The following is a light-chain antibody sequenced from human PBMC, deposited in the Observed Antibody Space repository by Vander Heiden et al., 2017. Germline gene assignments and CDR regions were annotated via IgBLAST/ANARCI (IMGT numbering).Light chain of an antibody. CDR3: MQALQTPYT. J-gene: IGKJ2*01. CDR1: QSLLHSNGYNN. V-gene: IGKV2-28*01. CDR2: LGS. Sequence: DLVMTQSPLYLPVTPGEPASISCRSSQSLLHSNGYNNLDWYLQKPGQSPQLLIYLGSNRASGVPDSCSGSGSGTDFTLKISRVEAEDVGVYYCMQALQTPYTFGQWTKLEIK.